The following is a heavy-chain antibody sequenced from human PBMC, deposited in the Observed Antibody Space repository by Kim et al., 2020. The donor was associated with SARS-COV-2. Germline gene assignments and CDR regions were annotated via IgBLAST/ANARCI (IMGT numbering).Heavy chain of an antibody. D-gene: IGHD6-19*01. Sequence: GGSLRLSCAASGFAFNSYAVTWVRQAPGKGLEWVSTVSANGDYTYFADSVKGRFTISRDNSKNMVYLQMNSLRADDMAIYYCVKDLGQWRFDPWGQGTLV. CDR1: GFAFNSYA. J-gene: IGHJ5*02. CDR3: VKDLGQWRFDP. V-gene: IGHV3-23*01. CDR2: VSANGDYT.